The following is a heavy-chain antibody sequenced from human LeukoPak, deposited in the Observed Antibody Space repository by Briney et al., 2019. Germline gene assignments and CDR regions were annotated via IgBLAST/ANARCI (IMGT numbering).Heavy chain of an antibody. CDR3: ARDGGYSYGLTLDY. V-gene: IGHV1-69*13. D-gene: IGHD5-18*01. J-gene: IGHJ4*02. CDR2: IIPIFGTA. Sequence: SVTVSCTASGYTFTSYGISWVRQAPGQGLEWMGGIIPIFGTANYAQKFQGRVTITADESTSTAYMELSSLRSEDTAVYYCARDGGYSYGLTLDYWGQGTLVTVSS. CDR1: GYTFTSYG.